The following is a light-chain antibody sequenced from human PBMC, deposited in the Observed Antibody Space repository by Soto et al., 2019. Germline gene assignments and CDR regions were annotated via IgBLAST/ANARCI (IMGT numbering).Light chain of an antibody. J-gene: IGKJ3*01. CDR3: QQYDNLPFT. V-gene: IGKV1-33*01. CDR2: HAS. Sequence: DIQMTQSPSPLSASVGDRVTISCQASRDLGNYLNWYQQRPGKAPKLLIYHASTLEAGVPPRFSGSGSGTDYTFTISSLQPEDVATYFCQQYDNLPFTFGPGTKVDLK. CDR1: RDLGNY.